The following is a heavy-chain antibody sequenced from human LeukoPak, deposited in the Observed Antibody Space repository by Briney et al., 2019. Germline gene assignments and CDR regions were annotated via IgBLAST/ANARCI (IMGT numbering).Heavy chain of an antibody. CDR1: GFIFSSHG. J-gene: IGHJ4*02. Sequence: GGSLRLSCAASGFIFSSHGMHWVRQAPGKGLEWVSAISGSGGSTYYADSVKGRFTISRDNSKNTLYLQMNSLRAEDTAVYYCAKEVGLWYFDYWGQGTLVTVSS. V-gene: IGHV3-23*01. CDR2: ISGSGGST. CDR3: AKEVGLWYFDY. D-gene: IGHD3-10*01.